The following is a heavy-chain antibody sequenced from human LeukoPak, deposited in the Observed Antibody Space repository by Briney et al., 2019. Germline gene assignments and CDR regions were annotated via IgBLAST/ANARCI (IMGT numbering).Heavy chain of an antibody. CDR3: ARRAVGATPYFDY. V-gene: IGHV4-59*01. Sequence: SETLSLTCTVSGGSISSYYWSWIRQPPGKGLEWIGYIYYSGSTNYNPSLKSRVTISVDTSKNQFSLKLSSVTAADTAVYYCARRAVGATPYFDYWGQGTLVTVSS. CDR1: GGSISSYY. D-gene: IGHD1-26*01. CDR2: IYYSGST. J-gene: IGHJ4*02.